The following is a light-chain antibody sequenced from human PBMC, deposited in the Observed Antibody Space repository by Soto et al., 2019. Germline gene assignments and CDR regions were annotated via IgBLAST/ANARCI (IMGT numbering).Light chain of an antibody. CDR2: EVS. Sequence: QSALTQPASVSGSPGQSITISCTGTSDDVGGYKYVSWYQQHPGKVPKMMIYEVSNRPSGVSNRFSGSKSGNTASLTISGLQTEDEADYYSGSYAYTSSPYVFGTGTKLTVL. CDR1: SDDVGGYKY. J-gene: IGLJ1*01. V-gene: IGLV2-14*01. CDR3: GSYAYTSSPYV.